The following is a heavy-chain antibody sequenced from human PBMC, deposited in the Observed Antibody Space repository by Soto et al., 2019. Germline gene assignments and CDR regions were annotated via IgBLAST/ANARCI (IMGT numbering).Heavy chain of an antibody. Sequence: SGPTLVNPTHPRTLTCTVSGFSVSARGVGVGWIRQPPGKALEWRGIIYWNDDKRYSPSLKSRLTIAKDTSKNQVVPTMTNMDTVDTATYYCAPSPWGAAPDYWGQGTPVTVSS. D-gene: IGHD3-16*01. CDR1: GFSVSARGVG. CDR3: APSPWGAAPDY. CDR2: IYWNDDK. V-gene: IGHV2-5*01. J-gene: IGHJ4*02.